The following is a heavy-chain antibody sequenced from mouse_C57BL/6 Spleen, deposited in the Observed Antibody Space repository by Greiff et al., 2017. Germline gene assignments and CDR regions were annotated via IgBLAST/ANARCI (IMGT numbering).Heavy chain of an antibody. CDR1: GYTFTSYW. CDR2: IYPGNSDT. CDR3: TQEGITTVVATRYFDV. J-gene: IGHJ1*03. V-gene: IGHV1-5*01. D-gene: IGHD1-1*01. Sequence: EVQLQQSGTVLARPGASVKMSCKTSGYTFTSYWMHWVKQRPGQGLEWIGAIYPGNSDTSYNQKFKGKAKLTAVTSASTAYMELSSLTNEDSAVYYCTQEGITTVVATRYFDVWGTGTTVTVSS.